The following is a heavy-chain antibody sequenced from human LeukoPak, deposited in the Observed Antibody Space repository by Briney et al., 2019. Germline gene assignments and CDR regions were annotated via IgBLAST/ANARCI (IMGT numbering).Heavy chain of an antibody. CDR1: GFTFSSYS. CDR3: ARNRVRYFDWFGTYDYYY. Sequence: GGPLRLSCAASGFTFSSYSMNWVRQAPGKGLEWVSYISSSSSTIYYADSVKGRFTISRDNAKNSLYLQMNSLRAEDTAVYYCARNRVRYFDWFGTYDYYYWGQGTLVTVSS. J-gene: IGHJ4*02. V-gene: IGHV3-48*01. D-gene: IGHD3-9*01. CDR2: ISSSSSTI.